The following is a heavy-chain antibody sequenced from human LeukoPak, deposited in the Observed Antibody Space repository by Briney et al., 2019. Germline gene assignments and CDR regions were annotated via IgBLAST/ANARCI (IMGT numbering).Heavy chain of an antibody. CDR3: AREYTLYRSGWFLDY. D-gene: IGHD6-19*01. Sequence: PSETLSLTCTVSGDSSSNRIYYWGWIRQPPGKGLEWVGSIDYSGRTYYNPSLKSRATISIDTSKNQFSLKLNSVTAADTAVYYCAREYTLYRSGWFLDYWGQGTVVTVSS. CDR2: IDYSGRT. CDR1: GDSSSNRIYY. V-gene: IGHV4-39*07. J-gene: IGHJ4*02.